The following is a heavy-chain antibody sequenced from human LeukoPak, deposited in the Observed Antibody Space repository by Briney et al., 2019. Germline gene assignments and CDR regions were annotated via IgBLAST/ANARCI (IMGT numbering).Heavy chain of an antibody. D-gene: IGHD7-27*01. J-gene: IGHJ4*02. Sequence: GGSLRRSCEAYGFTFSSYWISWVRQAPGKGLEWVANIKQDGSEKYYVDSVKGRFTISRDNFKNALYLQMNSLRVEDTAVYYCAIDPNWGTHSWGQGVLVTVSS. V-gene: IGHV3-7*03. CDR1: GFTFSSYW. CDR3: AIDPNWGTHS. CDR2: IKQDGSEK.